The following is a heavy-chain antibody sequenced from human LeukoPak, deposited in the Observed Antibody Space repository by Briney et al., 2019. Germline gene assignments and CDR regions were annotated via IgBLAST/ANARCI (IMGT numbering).Heavy chain of an antibody. CDR1: GYSFNSYW. CDR2: IYPGDSDT. D-gene: IGHD3-22*01. Sequence: GESPKILCWGSGYSFNSYWIGRVRQMPGNGLEGMGIIYPGDSDTRYSPSFQDQLTISADKSISTAYLQWSSLKASDTAMYYCARMSGYYWPPRDAFDIWGQGTMVTVSS. V-gene: IGHV5-51*01. J-gene: IGHJ3*02. CDR3: ARMSGYYWPPRDAFDI.